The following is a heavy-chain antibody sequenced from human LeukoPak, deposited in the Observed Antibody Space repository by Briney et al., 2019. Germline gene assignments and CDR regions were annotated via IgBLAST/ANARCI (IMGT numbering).Heavy chain of an antibody. J-gene: IGHJ4*02. CDR3: ARDYVATGSYSSGERVY. CDR1: GYTFTSYD. D-gene: IGHD1-26*01. V-gene: IGHV1-8*03. CDR2: MNLNSGNT. Sequence: GASVKVSCKASGYTFTSYDINWVRQATGQGLEWMGWMNLNSGNTGYAQKFQGRVTITRNTSISTAYMELSSLRSEDTAVYYCARDYVATGSYSSGERVYWGQGTLVTVSS.